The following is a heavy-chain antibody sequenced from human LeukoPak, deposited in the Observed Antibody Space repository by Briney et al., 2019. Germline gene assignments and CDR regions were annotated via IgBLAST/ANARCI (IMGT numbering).Heavy chain of an antibody. V-gene: IGHV6-1*01. CDR1: GDSVSSSSAA. CDR2: TYYRSKWYN. Sequence: SQTLSLICAISGDSVSSSSAAWTWIRQSPSRGLEWLGRTYYRSKWYNDYAVSVRSRITINPDTSENQFSLQLNSVTPEDTAVYYCARETAWFDSWGQGALVTVSS. D-gene: IGHD2-21*02. CDR3: ARETAWFDS. J-gene: IGHJ5*01.